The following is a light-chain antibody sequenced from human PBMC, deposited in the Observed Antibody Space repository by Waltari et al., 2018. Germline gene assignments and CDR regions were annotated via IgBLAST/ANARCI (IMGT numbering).Light chain of an antibody. CDR1: QSVSDW. CDR3: QQCHTFPKA. CDR2: KSS. J-gene: IGKJ1*01. V-gene: IGKV1-5*03. Sequence: DVQMTQTPSTLSACVGDRVTITCRASQSVSDWVAWYQQKPGKAPKLLIYKSSYLEDGVPSRFSGSASGTEFTFTIASLQADDFATYYCQQCHTFPKAFGQGTKVEV.